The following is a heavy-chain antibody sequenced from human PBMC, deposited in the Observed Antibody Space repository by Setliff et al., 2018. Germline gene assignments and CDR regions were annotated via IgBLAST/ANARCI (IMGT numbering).Heavy chain of an antibody. CDR2: IKAKTEGGTT. J-gene: IGHJ4*02. V-gene: IGHV3-15*01. CDR3: TTDVTVLRGVTVL. Sequence: PGGSLRLSCAASRFIFSSAWMSWVRQAPGKGLEWVGRIKAKTEGGTTAYAAPVRGRFTISRDDSENTLYLQMTSLKTEDTAVYYCTTDVTVLRGVTVLWGQGTLVTVSS. D-gene: IGHD3-10*01. CDR1: RFIFSSAW.